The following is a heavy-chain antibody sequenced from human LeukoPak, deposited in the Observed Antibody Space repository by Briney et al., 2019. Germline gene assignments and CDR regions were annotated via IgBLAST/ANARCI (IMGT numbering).Heavy chain of an antibody. J-gene: IGHJ4*02. V-gene: IGHV1-8*02. CDR2: MNPNSGDT. Sequence: GASVKVSCKASGSTFSSYDINWVRQATGQGLEWIGWMNPNSGDTGYTQRFQGRVTMTRDTSISTAYMELSSLRSEDTAVYYCVRGPYGTGSHFDFWGQGTLVTVSS. CDR1: GSTFSSYD. CDR3: VRGPYGTGSHFDF. D-gene: IGHD3-10*01.